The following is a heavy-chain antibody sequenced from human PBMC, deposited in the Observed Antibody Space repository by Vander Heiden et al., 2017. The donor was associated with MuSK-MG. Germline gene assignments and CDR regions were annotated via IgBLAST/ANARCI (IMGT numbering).Heavy chain of an antibody. CDR3: AHVLTDHWLPDS. J-gene: IGHJ5*01. V-gene: IGHV3-23*01. CDR2: ISDGGRTT. D-gene: IGHD2-21*02. CDR1: GLSCTNTA. Sequence: EVQLLDSGGGLVQPGGSLGRGCAAPGLSCTNTAMSWVRQAPGKGLEWVSAISDGGRTTYYADSVKGRFTISRDNSKNTLYLQMNSLRAEDTAVYYCAHVLTDHWLPDSWGQGTLVTVSS.